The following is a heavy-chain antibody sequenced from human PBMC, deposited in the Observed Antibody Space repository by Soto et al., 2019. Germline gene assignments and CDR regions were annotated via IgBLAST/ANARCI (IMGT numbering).Heavy chain of an antibody. D-gene: IGHD6-13*01. Sequence: SETLSLTCTVSGGSISSGGYYWIWIRQHPGMGLEWIGYIYYSGSTYYNPSLKSRVTISVDTSKNQFSLKLSSVTAADTAVYYCASRGIAAAGNWFDPWGQGTLVTVSS. CDR3: ASRGIAAAGNWFDP. V-gene: IGHV4-31*03. J-gene: IGHJ5*02. CDR1: GGSISSGGYY. CDR2: IYYSGST.